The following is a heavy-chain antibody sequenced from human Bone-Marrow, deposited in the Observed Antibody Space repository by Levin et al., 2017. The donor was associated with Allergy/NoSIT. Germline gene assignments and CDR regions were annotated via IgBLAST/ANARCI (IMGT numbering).Heavy chain of an antibody. CDR1: GGSINSGHYY. D-gene: IGHD3-10*01. Sequence: SETLSLTCNVSGGSINSGHYYWSWIRQSPGGDLEWIGYIYWNGFTFANPALKSRLTISIDTSNTQFFLMLTFVTAADTAVYFSARVGSPQVRGVGTGMEVWGQGTTITVSS. CDR2: IYWNGFT. V-gene: IGHV4-30-4*01. J-gene: IGHJ6*02. CDR3: ARVGSPQVRGVGTGMEV.